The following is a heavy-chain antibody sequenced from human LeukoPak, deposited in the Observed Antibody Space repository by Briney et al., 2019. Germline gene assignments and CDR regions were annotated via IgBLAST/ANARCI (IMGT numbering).Heavy chain of an antibody. D-gene: IGHD4-17*01. CDR2: INPNSGGT. J-gene: IGHJ5*02. Sequence: ASVKVSCKASGYTFTVYYMHWVRQAPGQGLEWMGWINPNSGGTNYAQKFQGRVTMTRDTSISTAYMELSRLRSDDTAVYYCARYHDYGDYVLSWFDPWGQGTLVTVSS. CDR3: ARYHDYGDYVLSWFDP. CDR1: GYTFTVYY. V-gene: IGHV1-2*02.